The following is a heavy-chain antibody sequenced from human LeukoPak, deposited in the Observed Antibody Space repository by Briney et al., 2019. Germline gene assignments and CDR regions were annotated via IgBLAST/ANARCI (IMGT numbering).Heavy chain of an antibody. CDR3: AKGTETGWSKIFYYYYGMDV. V-gene: IGHV3-30*18. Sequence: PGGSLRLSCAASGFTFSSYAMSWVRQAPGKGLEWVAIISNDGSRKYYADSVKGRFTISRDNSKNTLYLQMNSLRAEDTAVYYCAKGTETGWSKIFYYYYGMDVWGQGTTVTVSS. CDR2: ISNDGSRK. CDR1: GFTFSSYA. D-gene: IGHD6-19*01. J-gene: IGHJ6*02.